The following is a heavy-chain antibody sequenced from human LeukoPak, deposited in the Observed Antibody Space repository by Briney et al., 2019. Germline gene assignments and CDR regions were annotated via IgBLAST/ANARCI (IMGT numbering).Heavy chain of an antibody. V-gene: IGHV3-20*04. Sequence: PGGSLRLSCSASGFTFDDYGMSWVRPAPGKWLEWVSGINWNGGSTGYADSVKGRFTISRDNAKNPLYLQMNSLRAEDTALYYCARDPSSCYDYFWGEYDYWGQGTLVTVSS. CDR1: GFTFDDYG. J-gene: IGHJ4*02. D-gene: IGHD5-12*01. CDR2: INWNGGST. CDR3: ARDPSSCYDYFWGEYDY.